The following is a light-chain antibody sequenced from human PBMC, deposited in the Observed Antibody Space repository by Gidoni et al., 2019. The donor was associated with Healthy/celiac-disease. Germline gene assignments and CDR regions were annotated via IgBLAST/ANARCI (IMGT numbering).Light chain of an antibody. Sequence: IVLTQSPATLSLSPGERATLSCRASQSVSSYLAWYQQKPGQAPRLLIYDASNRATGSPARFSGSGSGTDFTLTISSLEPEDFAVYYCQQRSNWPPWTFGQXTKVEIK. J-gene: IGKJ1*01. V-gene: IGKV3-11*01. CDR2: DAS. CDR3: QQRSNWPPWT. CDR1: QSVSSY.